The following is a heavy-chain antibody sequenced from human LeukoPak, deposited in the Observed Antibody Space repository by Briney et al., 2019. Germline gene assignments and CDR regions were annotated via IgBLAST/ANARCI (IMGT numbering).Heavy chain of an antibody. J-gene: IGHJ4*02. CDR3: ARESLRYCSAGSCSPFDS. Sequence: PSQTLSLTCTVSGGSISSGDRYWSWIRQPPGKGLEWIGHISHTGSTSYNPSLKSPVIISVDTSKNQFSLKLSSVTATDTGVYYCARESLRYCSAGSCSPFDSWGQGTLVTVSS. CDR1: GGSISSGDRY. CDR2: ISHTGST. D-gene: IGHD2-15*01. V-gene: IGHV4-30-4*01.